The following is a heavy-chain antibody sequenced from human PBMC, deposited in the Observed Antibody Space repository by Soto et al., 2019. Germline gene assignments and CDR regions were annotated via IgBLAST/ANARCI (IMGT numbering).Heavy chain of an antibody. V-gene: IGHV1-46*01. CDR3: ARDRRYSGSYYAGLDYYGMDV. J-gene: IGHJ6*02. CDR1: GYTFTSYY. Sequence: ASVKVSCKASGYTFTSYYMHWVRQAPGQGLEWMGIINPSGGSTSYAQKFQGRVTMTRDTSTSTVYMELSSLRSEDTAVYYCARDRRYSGSYYAGLDYYGMDVWGQGTTVTVSS. D-gene: IGHD1-26*01. CDR2: INPSGGST.